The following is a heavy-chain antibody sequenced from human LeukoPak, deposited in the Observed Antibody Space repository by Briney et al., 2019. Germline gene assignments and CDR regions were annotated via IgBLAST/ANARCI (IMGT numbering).Heavy chain of an antibody. Sequence: GASVKVSCKASGYTFTTYGITWVRQAPGQGLEWVGWISGSNGYTSYAQKVQDRVTMTTDTSTSTAYLELRSLRSDDTAAYFCARGSSSSPHSVAFDFSGQGTTVTVSS. CDR3: ARGSSSSPHSVAFDF. CDR1: GYTFTTYG. CDR2: ISGSNGYT. V-gene: IGHV1-18*01. J-gene: IGHJ3*01. D-gene: IGHD6-6*01.